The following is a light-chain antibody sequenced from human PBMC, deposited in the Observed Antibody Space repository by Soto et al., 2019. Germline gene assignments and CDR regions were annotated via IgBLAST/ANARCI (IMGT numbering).Light chain of an antibody. CDR3: QHSSCYSEA. CDR1: QNIRTY. V-gene: IGKV1-9*01. J-gene: IGKJ1*01. Sequence: IQSAPFLSAYVKDIVTITCRASQNIRTYLTWYQQKPGKAPTVLIYAASTLQRGVPSRFSGSTTGTEFTLTISCLQPDDFAPYFCQHSSCYSEAFGQGTKVDIK. CDR2: AAS.